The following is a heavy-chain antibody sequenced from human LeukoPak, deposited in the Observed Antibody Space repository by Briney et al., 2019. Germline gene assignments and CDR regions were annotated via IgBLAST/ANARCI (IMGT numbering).Heavy chain of an antibody. D-gene: IGHD6-13*01. J-gene: IGHJ3*01. CDR2: MNSDESVR. CDR3: ARPSYTSSRFAL. V-gene: IGHV3-74*01. CDR1: GFTFSSSW. Sequence: GGSLRLSCAASGFTFSSSWMHWVRQVPGKGLLWVSRMNSDESVRTYADSVKGRFTISRDNANNTLYLQMNSLRAEDTAVYYCARPSYTSSRFALWGQGTMVTVSS.